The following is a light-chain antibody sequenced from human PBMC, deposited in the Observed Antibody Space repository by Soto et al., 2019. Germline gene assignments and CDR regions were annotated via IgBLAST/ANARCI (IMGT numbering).Light chain of an antibody. V-gene: IGKV1-33*01. CDR3: QQYDDLPLT. Sequence: DIRVTQSPSSLSASVGDRVTIACQASQDIDTHLNWYQQKPGKPPKLLIYDASGLDTGVPPRFSGSGSGTHFTLTISRLEPEDIARYYCQQYDDLPLTVGGGTKVEIK. J-gene: IGKJ4*01. CDR2: DAS. CDR1: QDIDTH.